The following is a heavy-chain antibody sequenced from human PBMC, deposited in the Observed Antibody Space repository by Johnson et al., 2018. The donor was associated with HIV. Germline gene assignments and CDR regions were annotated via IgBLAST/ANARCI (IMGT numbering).Heavy chain of an antibody. CDR3: ARARGDFWSGYAAFDI. D-gene: IGHD3-3*01. CDR2: INSDGSST. V-gene: IGHV3-74*01. CDR1: GFTFSSYW. J-gene: IGHJ3*02. Sequence: QLVESGGGLVQPGGSLRLSCAASGFTFSSYWMHWVRQAPGKGLVWVSRINSDGSSTSYADSVKGRFTISRDNAKNTLYLQMGSLIAEDMAVYYCARARGDFWSGYAAFDIWRQGTMFTVSS.